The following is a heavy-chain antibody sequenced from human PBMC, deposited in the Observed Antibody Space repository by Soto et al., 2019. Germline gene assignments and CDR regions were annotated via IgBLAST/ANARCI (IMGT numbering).Heavy chain of an antibody. V-gene: IGHV1-18*01. CDR1: GYTFTSYG. CDR3: ARGRVVGATQARDAFDI. D-gene: IGHD1-26*01. J-gene: IGHJ3*02. Sequence: ASVKVSCKASGYTFTSYGISWVRQAPGQGLEWMGWISAYNGNTNYAQKLQGRVTMTTDTSTSTAYMELRSLRSGDTAVYYCARGRVVGATQARDAFDIWGQGTMVTVSS. CDR2: ISAYNGNT.